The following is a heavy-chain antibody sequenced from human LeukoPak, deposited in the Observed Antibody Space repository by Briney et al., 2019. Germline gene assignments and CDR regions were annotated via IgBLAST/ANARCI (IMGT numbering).Heavy chain of an antibody. Sequence: SETLSLTCTVSGGSISSYYWSWIRQPAGKGLEWIGRIYTSGSTNYNPSLKSRVTMSVDTSKNQFSLKLSSVTAADTAVYYCARGGYCSSTSCYPDQYYYYYMDVWGKGTTVTVSS. CDR1: GGSISSYY. CDR2: IYTSGST. V-gene: IGHV4-4*07. CDR3: ARGGYCSSTSCYPDQYYYYYMDV. J-gene: IGHJ6*03. D-gene: IGHD2-2*01.